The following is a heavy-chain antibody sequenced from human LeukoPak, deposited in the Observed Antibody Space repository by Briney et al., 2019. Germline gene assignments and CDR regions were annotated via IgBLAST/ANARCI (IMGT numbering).Heavy chain of an antibody. D-gene: IGHD5-18*01. V-gene: IGHV3-73*01. CDR3: TRGGYSYGFNWFDP. Sequence: GGSRRLSCAAAGFTFSCSAMHWVRQASGEGLEWVGRIRSKANSYATAYAASVKGRFTIYRDDSKNTAYLQMNSLKTEDTAVYYCTRGGYSYGFNWFDPWGQGTLVTVSS. CDR1: GFTFSCSA. J-gene: IGHJ5*02. CDR2: IRSKANSYAT.